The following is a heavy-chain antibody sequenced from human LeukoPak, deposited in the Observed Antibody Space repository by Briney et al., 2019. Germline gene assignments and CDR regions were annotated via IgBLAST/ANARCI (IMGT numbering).Heavy chain of an antibody. D-gene: IGHD3-9*01. CDR1: GYTFTGDY. CDR3: ARGSSYDILTGYHQDWYFDL. Sequence: ASVKVSCKASGYTFTGDYLHWVRQAPGQGLEWMGWINPNSGGTSSARKFQGRVTMTRDTSSSTAYMDLCSLTSDDTAVYYCARGSSYDILTGYHQDWYFDLWGRGTLVTVSS. CDR2: INPNSGGT. J-gene: IGHJ2*01. V-gene: IGHV1-2*02.